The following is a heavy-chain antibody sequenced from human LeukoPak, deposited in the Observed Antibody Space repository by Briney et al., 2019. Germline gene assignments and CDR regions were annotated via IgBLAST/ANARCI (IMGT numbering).Heavy chain of an antibody. D-gene: IGHD3-16*01. Sequence: SETLSLTCALSGGSISSGGYSWSWIRQPPGKGLEWIGYIYHSGSTYYNPSLKSRVTISVDRSKNQFSLKLSSVTAADTAVYYCARARVGIGGFDYWGQGTLVTVSS. CDR3: ARARVGIGGFDY. CDR2: IYHSGST. V-gene: IGHV4-30-2*01. J-gene: IGHJ4*02. CDR1: GGSISSGGYS.